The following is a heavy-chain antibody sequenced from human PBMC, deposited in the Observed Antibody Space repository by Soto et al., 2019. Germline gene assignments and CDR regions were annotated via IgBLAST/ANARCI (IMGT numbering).Heavy chain of an antibody. CDR1: GYIFSTYW. Sequence: GESLKISCKGFGYIFSTYWIAWARQMPGKGLEWMGIIFVGDSDTRYSPSFKGQVTISADKSIDTAYLEWSSLKASDSAMYYCARLPSYGCPDSWGQGTLVTAPQ. J-gene: IGHJ5*01. CDR2: IFVGDSDT. D-gene: IGHD3-10*01. V-gene: IGHV5-51*01. CDR3: ARLPSYGCPDS.